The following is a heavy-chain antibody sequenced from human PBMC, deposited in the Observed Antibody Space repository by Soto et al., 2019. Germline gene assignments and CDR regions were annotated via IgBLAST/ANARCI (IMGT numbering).Heavy chain of an antibody. CDR2: INHSGST. Sequence: TSETLSLTCAVYGGSFSGYYWSWIRQPPGKGLEWIGEINHSGSTNYNPSLKRRVTISVDTSKNQFSLKLSSVTAADTAVYYCARGQGLSIAAHGNWFDPWGQGTLVTVSS. CDR1: GGSFSGYY. CDR3: ARGQGLSIAAHGNWFDP. D-gene: IGHD6-6*01. V-gene: IGHV4-34*01. J-gene: IGHJ5*02.